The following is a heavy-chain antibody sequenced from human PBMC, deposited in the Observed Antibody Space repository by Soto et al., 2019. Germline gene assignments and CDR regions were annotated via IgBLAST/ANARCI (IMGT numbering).Heavy chain of an antibody. V-gene: IGHV3-43*01. CDR2: ISWDGGST. D-gene: IGHD3-10*01. J-gene: IGHJ3*02. Sequence: EVQLVESGGVVVQPGGSLRLSCAASGFTFDDYTMHWVRQAPGKGLEWVSLISWDGGSTYYADSVKGRFTISRDNSKNSLYLQMNSLRTEDTALYYCAKGGLLWFGEAAGAFDIWGQGTMVTVSS. CDR1: GFTFDDYT. CDR3: AKGGLLWFGEAAGAFDI.